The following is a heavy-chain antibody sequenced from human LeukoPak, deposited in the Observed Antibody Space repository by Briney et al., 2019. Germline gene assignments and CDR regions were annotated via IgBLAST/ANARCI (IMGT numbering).Heavy chain of an antibody. V-gene: IGHV3-30*03. CDR1: GFIFNKYW. CDR2: ISYDGSNK. CDR3: ARGGYGSDAFDI. J-gene: IGHJ3*02. D-gene: IGHD5-18*01. Sequence: PGGSLRLSCTASGFIFNKYWMSWVRQAPGKGLEWVAVISYDGSNKYYADSVKGRFTISRDNSKNTLYLQMNSLRAEDTAVYYCARGGYGSDAFDIWGQGTMVTVSS.